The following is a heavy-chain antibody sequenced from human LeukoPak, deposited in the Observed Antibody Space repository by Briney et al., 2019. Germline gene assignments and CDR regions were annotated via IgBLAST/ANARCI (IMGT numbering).Heavy chain of an antibody. D-gene: IGHD5-24*01. V-gene: IGHV3-53*01. J-gene: IGHJ4*02. CDR2: IYSGGST. CDR1: GFTVSSNY. CDR3: ARATVEMATITFDY. Sequence: GGSLRLSCAASGFTVSSNYMSWVRQAPWKGLEWVSVIYSGGSTYYADSVKGRFTISRDNSKNTLYLQMNSLRAEDTAVYYCARATVEMATITFDYWGQGTLVTVSS.